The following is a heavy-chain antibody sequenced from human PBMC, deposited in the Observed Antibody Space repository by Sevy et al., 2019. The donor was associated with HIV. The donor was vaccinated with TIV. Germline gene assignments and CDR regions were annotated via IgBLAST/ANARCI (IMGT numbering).Heavy chain of an antibody. Sequence: SETLYLTCAVYGGSFSGYFWNWIRQSPGKGLEWIGEINHSGTLKYNPSLKSRVTISVDASKNQLSLHLRSVTAADTAVYYCARGRQAYVVVVPSTVPFDYWGQGTLVTVSS. CDR2: INHSGTL. CDR3: ARGRQAYVVVVPSTVPFDY. CDR1: GGSFSGYF. V-gene: IGHV4-34*01. D-gene: IGHD2-2*01. J-gene: IGHJ4*02.